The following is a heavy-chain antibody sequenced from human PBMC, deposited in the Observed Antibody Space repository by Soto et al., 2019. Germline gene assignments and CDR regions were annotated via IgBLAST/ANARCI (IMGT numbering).Heavy chain of an antibody. CDR2: IYYSGST. Sequence: SETLSLTCTVSGGSISSYYWSWIRQPPGKGLEWIGYIYYSGSTNYNPSLKSRVTVSVDTSKNQFSLKLSSVTAADTAVYYCARRYCSSTSCYNWFDPWGQGTLVTVS. CDR1: GGSISSYY. CDR3: ARRYCSSTSCYNWFDP. D-gene: IGHD2-2*01. J-gene: IGHJ5*02. V-gene: IGHV4-59*08.